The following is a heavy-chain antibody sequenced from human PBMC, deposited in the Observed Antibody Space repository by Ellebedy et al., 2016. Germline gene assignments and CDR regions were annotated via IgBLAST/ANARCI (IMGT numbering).Heavy chain of an antibody. CDR2: ISRDGGAT. V-gene: IGHV3-48*01. Sequence: GESLKISCAASGFTFSSYAMNWVRQAPGKGLEWLSYISRDGGATYYADSVKGRFTISRDNSKNTLYLQMNSLRAEDTAVYYCARDFGPGVLRYYFDYWGQGTLVTVSS. CDR1: GFTFSSYA. J-gene: IGHJ4*02. CDR3: ARDFGPGVLRYYFDY. D-gene: IGHD3-3*01.